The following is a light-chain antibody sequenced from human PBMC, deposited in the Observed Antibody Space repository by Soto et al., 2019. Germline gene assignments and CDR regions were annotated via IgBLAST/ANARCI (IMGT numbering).Light chain of an antibody. J-gene: IGLJ3*02. Sequence: QSVLTQPPSVSGAPGQRVTISCTGSSSNIGAGYDVHWYQQLPGTAPKLLMYGNSNRPSGVPDRFSGSKSGTSASLAITGLQAEDEADYYCHSYDSSLSGGVFGGGTKVTVL. V-gene: IGLV1-40*01. CDR3: HSYDSSLSGGV. CDR2: GNS. CDR1: SSNIGAGYD.